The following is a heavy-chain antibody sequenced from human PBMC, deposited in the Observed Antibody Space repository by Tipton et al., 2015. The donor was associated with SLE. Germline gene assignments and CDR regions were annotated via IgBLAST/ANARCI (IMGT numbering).Heavy chain of an antibody. V-gene: IGHV4-34*01. J-gene: IGHJ4*02. Sequence: TLSLTCAVYGGSFSGYYWNWIRQPPGKGLEWIGEINHSGSTNYNPSLKSRVTISVDTSKNQFSLKLTSVTAADTAVYYCARRGYSYGKWGQGTLVTVSS. D-gene: IGHD5-18*01. CDR3: ARRGYSYGK. CDR2: INHSGST. CDR1: GGSFSGYY.